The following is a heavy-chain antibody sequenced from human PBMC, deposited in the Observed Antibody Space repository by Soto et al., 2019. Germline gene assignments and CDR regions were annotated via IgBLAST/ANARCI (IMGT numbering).Heavy chain of an antibody. CDR1: GGSISSGGYS. D-gene: IGHD4-4*01. CDR2: IYHSGSP. Sequence: QLQLQESGSGLVKPSQTLSLTCAVSGGSISSGGYSWSWIRQPPGKVLEWIGYIYHSGSPYYNPSLQSRVAISVDRSKNQFSLKLSSVTAADTAVYYCARGLQFIGAFDIWGKGTMVTVSS. CDR3: ARGLQFIGAFDI. V-gene: IGHV4-30-2*01. J-gene: IGHJ3*02.